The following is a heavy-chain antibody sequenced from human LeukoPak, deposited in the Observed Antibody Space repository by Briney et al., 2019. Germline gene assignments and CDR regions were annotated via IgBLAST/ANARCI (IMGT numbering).Heavy chain of an antibody. CDR1: GGSISSSSSY. V-gene: IGHV4-39*01. CDR2: IYYSGST. Sequence: SETLSLTCTVSGGSISSSSSYWGWIRHPPGMGLEWIGSIYYSGSTYYNPSLKSRVTISVDTSKNQFSLKVCSVAAADTAVYYCARYESSAYGIDVWGRGTLVTVSS. CDR3: ARYESSAYGIDV. D-gene: IGHD3-22*01. J-gene: IGHJ2*01.